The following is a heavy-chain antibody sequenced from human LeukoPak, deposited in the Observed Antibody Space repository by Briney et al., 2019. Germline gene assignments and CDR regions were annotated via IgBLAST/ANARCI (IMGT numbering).Heavy chain of an antibody. CDR2: IYYSGST. J-gene: IGHJ3*02. Sequence: SETLSHTCTVSGGSISSSSYYWGWIRQPPGKGLEWIGSIYYSGSTYYNPSLKSRVTISVDTSKNQFSLKLSSVTAADTAVYYCARHGNYDYVWGSYRYSPESGAFDIWGQGTMVTVSS. CDR3: ARHGNYDYVWGSYRYSPESGAFDI. D-gene: IGHD3-16*02. V-gene: IGHV4-39*01. CDR1: GGSISSSSYY.